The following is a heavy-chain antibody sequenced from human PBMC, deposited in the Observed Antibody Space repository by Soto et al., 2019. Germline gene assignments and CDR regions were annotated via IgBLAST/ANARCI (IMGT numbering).Heavy chain of an antibody. V-gene: IGHV3-23*01. CDR2: VSGSGAST. Sequence: VQLLESGGGLVQPGGSLRLSCAASGFTFSQYAMSWVRQAPGKGLEWVSIVSGSGASTTYADSVKGRFAISRDNSKNMLYLQMNSLSIDDTAVYYCAKHFASGWSRREALDIWGQGTRVTVSS. CDR3: AKHFASGWSRREALDI. J-gene: IGHJ3*02. CDR1: GFTFSQYA. D-gene: IGHD6-13*01.